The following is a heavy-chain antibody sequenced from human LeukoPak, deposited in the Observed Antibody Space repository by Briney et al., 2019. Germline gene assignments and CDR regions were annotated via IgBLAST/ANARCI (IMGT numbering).Heavy chain of an antibody. CDR1: GYTFTIYY. Sequence: ASVTVSFKASGYTFTIYYIHWVRQAPGQGLEWMGIINPSGGNTNYAQKFQGRVTMTRDTSTSTVYMELSSLRSEDTAVYFCARVAVGATLEHWGQGTLVTVSS. D-gene: IGHD1-26*01. CDR3: ARVAVGATLEH. V-gene: IGHV1-46*01. CDR2: INPSGGNT. J-gene: IGHJ4*02.